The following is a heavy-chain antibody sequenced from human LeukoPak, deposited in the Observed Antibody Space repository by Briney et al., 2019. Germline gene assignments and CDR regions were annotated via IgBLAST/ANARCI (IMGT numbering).Heavy chain of an antibody. CDR1: GDSTNSYY. CDR2: ISYSGDT. D-gene: IGHD3-16*01. Sequence: PSETLSLTCTVSGDSTNSYYWSWIRQSPGKGLEWIGYISYSGDTVDNPSLNSRVTISINTSKNQFSLKLSSVTAADTAVYYCARVGRGDHTWGSYSFDSWGQGTLVTVPS. J-gene: IGHJ4*02. CDR3: ARVGRGDHTWGSYSFDS. V-gene: IGHV4-59*01.